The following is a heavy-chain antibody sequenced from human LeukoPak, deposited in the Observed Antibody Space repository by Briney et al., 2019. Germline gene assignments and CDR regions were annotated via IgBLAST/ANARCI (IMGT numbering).Heavy chain of an antibody. D-gene: IGHD3-10*01. J-gene: IGHJ3*02. Sequence: ASVKVSCKASGYIFSDYHMHWVRQAPGQGLEWLGWINPNSGGTNYAQKFQDRVIMTRDTSISTVYMELSRLRSDDTAMFYCARDNRGSDDAFGIWGQGTKATVSS. CDR1: GYIFSDYH. V-gene: IGHV1-2*02. CDR3: ARDNRGSDDAFGI. CDR2: INPNSGGT.